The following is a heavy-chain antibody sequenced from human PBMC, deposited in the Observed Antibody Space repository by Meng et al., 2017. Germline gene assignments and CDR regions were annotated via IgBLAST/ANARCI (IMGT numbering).Heavy chain of an antibody. D-gene: IGHD1-26*01. CDR2: TYYKSKWYN. Sequence: VQLPQAGPGVVSPTQALSLPFATSGDGVSSNCAAWNWSWHAPARGLEWLGGTYYKSKWYNDNAVSAKSRITINPDTAKNQFSLQLNSVSPEDTAVYFCAKGAYCGLDYWGQGTLVTVSS. CDR3: AKGAYCGLDY. V-gene: IGHV6-1*01. CDR1: GDGVSSNCAA. J-gene: IGHJ4*02.